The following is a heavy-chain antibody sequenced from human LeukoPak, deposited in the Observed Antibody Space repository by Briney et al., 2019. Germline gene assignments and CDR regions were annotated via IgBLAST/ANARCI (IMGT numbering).Heavy chain of an antibody. CDR3: ARGTDTAMVVFDY. J-gene: IGHJ4*02. D-gene: IGHD5-18*01. CDR2: IIPIFGTA. CDR1: GGTFSSYA. Sequence: SVKVSCKASGGTFSSYAISWVRQAPGQGRECMGGIIPIFGTANYAQKFQGRVTITADESTSTAYMELSSLRSEDTAVYYCARGTDTAMVVFDYWGQGTLVTVSS. V-gene: IGHV1-69*13.